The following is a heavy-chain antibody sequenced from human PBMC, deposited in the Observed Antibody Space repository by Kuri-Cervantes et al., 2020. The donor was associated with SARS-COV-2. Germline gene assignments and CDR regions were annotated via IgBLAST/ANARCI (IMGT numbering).Heavy chain of an antibody. CDR2: IGGYNGNT. Sequence: ASVKVSCKASGYTATDYGISWVRQAPGQGLEWMGWIGGYNGNTNYAQKFKGRVTMTTDTSTSTVYMELRSLRSDDTAVYYWARRGVGGWTDYYYYGMDVWGQGTTVTVSS. CDR3: ARRGVGGWTDYYYYGMDV. D-gene: IGHD6-19*01. CDR1: GYTATDYG. V-gene: IGHV1-18*01. J-gene: IGHJ6*02.